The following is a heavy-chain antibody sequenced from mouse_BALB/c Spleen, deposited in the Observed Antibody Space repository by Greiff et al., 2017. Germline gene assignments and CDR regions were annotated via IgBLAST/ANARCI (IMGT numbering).Heavy chain of an antibody. V-gene: IGHV5-12-2*01. J-gene: IGHJ1*01. Sequence: EVKLMESGGGLVQPGGSLKLSCAASGFTFSSYTMSWVRQTPEKRLEWVAYISNGGGSTYYPDTVKGRFTISRDNAKNTLYLQMSSLKSEDTAMYYCARRTTVVDWYFDVWGAGTTVTVSS. D-gene: IGHD1-1*01. CDR1: GFTFSSYT. CDR3: ARRTTVVDWYFDV. CDR2: ISNGGGST.